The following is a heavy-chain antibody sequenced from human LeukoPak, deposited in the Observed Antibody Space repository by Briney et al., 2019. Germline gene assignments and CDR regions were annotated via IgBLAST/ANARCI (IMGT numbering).Heavy chain of an antibody. J-gene: IGHJ4*02. CDR2: ISAGGSRT. D-gene: IGHD5-24*01. CDR1: GFAFRNYA. V-gene: IGHV3-23*01. Sequence: PGGSLRLSCEASGFAFRNYAMAWVRQSPRKGLEWVSGISAGGSRTYYSESVKGRFTISRDNSKNTLYLQMNSLRAEDTAVYYCAKSGYNRFDYWGQGTLVTVSS. CDR3: AKSGYNRFDY.